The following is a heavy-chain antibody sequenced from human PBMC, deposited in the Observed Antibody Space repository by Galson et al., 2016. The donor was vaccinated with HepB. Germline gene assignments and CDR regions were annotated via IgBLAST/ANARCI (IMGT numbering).Heavy chain of an antibody. CDR3: AKDLDPYDSGGFYFTDY. V-gene: IGHV3-23*01. J-gene: IGHJ4*02. CDR2: ISGSGANT. D-gene: IGHD3-22*01. Sequence: SLRLPCAASGFTFSTYAMSWVRQAPGKGLEWVSGISGSGANTYYADSVKGRFTITRANSKNTLYLQMNGLRAEDTAVYYCAKDLDPYDSGGFYFTDYWGQGTLVTVSS. CDR1: GFTFSTYA.